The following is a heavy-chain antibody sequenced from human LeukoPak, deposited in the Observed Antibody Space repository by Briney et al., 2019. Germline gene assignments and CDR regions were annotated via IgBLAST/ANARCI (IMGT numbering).Heavy chain of an antibody. CDR3: AKEGMATPMITPLDY. D-gene: IGHD3-16*01. Sequence: ASVKVSCKASGYSFTRYFIHWVRQAPGQGLEWMGIIIPSDGSTSYAQKFQGRVTMTRDTSTSTVYMELSSLRSEDTAVYYCAKEGMATPMITPLDYWGQGTLLTVSS. J-gene: IGHJ4*02. CDR1: GYSFTRYF. V-gene: IGHV1-46*01. CDR2: IIPSDGST.